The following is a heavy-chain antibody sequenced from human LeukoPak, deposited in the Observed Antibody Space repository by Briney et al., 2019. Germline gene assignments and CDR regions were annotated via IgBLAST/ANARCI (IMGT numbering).Heavy chain of an antibody. D-gene: IGHD6-13*01. J-gene: IGHJ4*02. CDR1: GYTFTGYY. Sequence: GASVKVSCKASGYTFTGYYMHWVRQAPGQGLEWMGWINPNSGGTNYAQKFQGRVTMTRDTSISTAYMELSRLRSDDTAVYYCARDRSRYSSPPSYFDYWGQGTLVTVSS. CDR2: INPNSGGT. V-gene: IGHV1-2*02. CDR3: ARDRSRYSSPPSYFDY.